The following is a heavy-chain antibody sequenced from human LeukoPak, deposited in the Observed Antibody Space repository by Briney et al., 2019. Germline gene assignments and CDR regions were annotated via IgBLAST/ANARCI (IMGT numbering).Heavy chain of an antibody. J-gene: IGHJ4*02. D-gene: IGHD3-3*01. Sequence: GASVKVSCKASGYAFTGFYMHWVRQAPGQGLEWVGWINPDSGGTKYAQKFQGRVTMTRDTSIRTAYMKLTRLRSDDTAVYYCARVARFQRNIPSTGLELGYWGQGTLVTVSS. V-gene: IGHV1-2*02. CDR1: GYAFTGFY. CDR3: ARVARFQRNIPSTGLELGY. CDR2: INPDSGGT.